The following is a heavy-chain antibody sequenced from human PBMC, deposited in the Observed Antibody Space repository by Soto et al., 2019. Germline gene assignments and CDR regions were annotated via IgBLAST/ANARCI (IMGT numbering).Heavy chain of an antibody. D-gene: IGHD2-15*01. V-gene: IGHV3-23*01. J-gene: IGHJ3*01. CDR2: ISGSGGST. CDR3: ARPYGGKIGDAIDL. CDR1: GFTFNSYA. Sequence: GGSLRLSCAASGFTFNSYAMSWVRQAPGKGLEWVSVISGSGGSTYYADSVKCRFTISRDNSKNTLYLQMNSLRAEDTAVYYCARPYGGKIGDAIDLWGQGTMVTVSS.